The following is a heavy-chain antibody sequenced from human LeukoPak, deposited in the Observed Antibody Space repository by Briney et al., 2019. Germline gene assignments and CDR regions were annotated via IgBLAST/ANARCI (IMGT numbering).Heavy chain of an antibody. CDR3: AKQGRRGYSYARSYYFDY. Sequence: PGRSLRLSCAASGFTFSSYGMHWVRQAPGKGLEWVAVTSYDGSNEYYADSVKGRFTISRDTSKNTLYLQMNSLRVEDTAVYYCAKQGRRGYSYARSYYFDYWGQGTLVTVSS. V-gene: IGHV3-30*18. CDR1: GFTFSSYG. J-gene: IGHJ4*02. D-gene: IGHD5-18*01. CDR2: TSYDGSNE.